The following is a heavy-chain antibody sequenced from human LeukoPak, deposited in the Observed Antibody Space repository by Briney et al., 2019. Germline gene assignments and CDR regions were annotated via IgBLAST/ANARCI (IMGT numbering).Heavy chain of an antibody. CDR1: EFTFSSYW. Sequence: GGSLRLSCAASEFTFSSYWMSWVRQAPGKGLEWVANIKQDGSEKYYVDSVKGRFTISRDNAKNSLYLQMNSLRAEDTAVYYCARGAIFDYWGQGTLVTVSS. V-gene: IGHV3-7*01. D-gene: IGHD3-9*01. J-gene: IGHJ4*02. CDR2: IKQDGSEK. CDR3: ARGAIFDY.